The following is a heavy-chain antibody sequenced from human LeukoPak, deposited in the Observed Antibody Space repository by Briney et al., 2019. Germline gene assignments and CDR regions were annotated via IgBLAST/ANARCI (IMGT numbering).Heavy chain of an antibody. CDR1: GGSISSSSYY. J-gene: IGHJ4*02. V-gene: IGHV4-39*01. CDR3: ARTPVDTAMAIDY. D-gene: IGHD5-18*01. Sequence: PSETLSLTCTVSGGSISSSSYYWGWIRQPPGKGLEWIGSINYSDSTYYNPSLKSRVTISVDTSKNQFSLKLSSVTAADTAVYYCARTPVDTAMAIDYWGQGTLVTVSS. CDR2: INYSDST.